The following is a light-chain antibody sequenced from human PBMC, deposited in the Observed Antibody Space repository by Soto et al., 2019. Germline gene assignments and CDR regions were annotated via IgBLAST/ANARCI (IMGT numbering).Light chain of an antibody. V-gene: IGLV2-11*01. Sequence: QSALTQPRSVSGSPGQSVTLSCTGTSSDVGGYNYVSWYQQHPGKAPKLMIYDVITRPSGVPDRFFGSKSGNTASLTISGLQAEDEADYYCCSYAGSYTFVFGTGTKVTVL. CDR3: CSYAGSYTFV. CDR1: SSDVGGYNY. CDR2: DVI. J-gene: IGLJ1*01.